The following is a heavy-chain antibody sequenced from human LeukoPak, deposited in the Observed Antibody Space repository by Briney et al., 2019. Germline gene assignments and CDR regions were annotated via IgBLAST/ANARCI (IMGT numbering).Heavy chain of an antibody. CDR3: ARVNYVSSGWGAPFDY. CDR2: IRTSGGTT. D-gene: IGHD3-16*01. CDR1: GFTFGTYN. J-gene: IGHJ4*02. Sequence: GGSLRLSCAASGFTFGTYNMNWVRQAPGERPEWISYIRTSGGTTYYADSVKGRFTISRDNAKNSLYLQMNSLRAEDTAVYYCARVNYVSSGWGAPFDYWGQGTLVTVSS. V-gene: IGHV3-48*04.